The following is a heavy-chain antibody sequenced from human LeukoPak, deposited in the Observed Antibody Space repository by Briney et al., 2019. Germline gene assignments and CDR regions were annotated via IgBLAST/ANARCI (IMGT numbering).Heavy chain of an antibody. Sequence: SSETLSLTCTVSGGSISSYYWSWIRQPPGKGLEWIGYIYYSGSTNYNPSLKSRVTISVDTSKNQFSLKLSSVTAADTAVYYCARDYGDYYYSYMDVLDKGTTVTISS. CDR1: GGSISSYY. CDR2: IYYSGST. J-gene: IGHJ6*03. V-gene: IGHV4-59*01. CDR3: ARDYGDYYYSYMDV. D-gene: IGHD4-17*01.